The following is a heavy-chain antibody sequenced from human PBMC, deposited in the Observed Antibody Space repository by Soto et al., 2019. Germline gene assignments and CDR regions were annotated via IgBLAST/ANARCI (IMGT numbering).Heavy chain of an antibody. D-gene: IGHD2-2*02. CDR2: IYWDDDK. CDR1: GFSLSTSGVG. CDR3: GHTIPPRIFDY. V-gene: IGHV2-5*02. Sequence: QITLKESGPTLVKPTQTLTLTCTFSGFSLSTSGVGVGWIRQPPGKALEYLAIIYWDDDKRYSPSLESRLTITKDTSKNQVVLTMTNMDPVDTATYYCGHTIPPRIFDYWGQGTLVTVSS. J-gene: IGHJ4*02.